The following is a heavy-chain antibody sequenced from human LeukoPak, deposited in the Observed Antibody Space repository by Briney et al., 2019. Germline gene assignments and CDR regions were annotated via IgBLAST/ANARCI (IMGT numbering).Heavy chain of an antibody. CDR1: GFTFSSYA. Sequence: PGGSLRLSCAASGFTFSSYAMSWVRQAPGKGLECISGFSGSGGSTYYADSVKGRFTISRDNAKNSLYLQMNSLRAEDTAVYYCARDRGYSYGWTRTFDYWGQGTLVTVSS. J-gene: IGHJ4*02. V-gene: IGHV3-23*01. CDR3: ARDRGYSYGWTRTFDY. D-gene: IGHD5-18*01. CDR2: FSGSGGST.